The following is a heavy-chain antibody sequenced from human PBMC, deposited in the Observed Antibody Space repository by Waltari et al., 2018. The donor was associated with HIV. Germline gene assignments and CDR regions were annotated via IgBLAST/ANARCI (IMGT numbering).Heavy chain of an antibody. CDR1: GFDFRFFA. D-gene: IGHD3-16*02. V-gene: IGHV3-49*01. Sequence: EPQLVESGGGLVQPGRSLRLSCETSGFDFRFFALTWFRQAPGKGLEFVGRIRNNAYGPTTDHTALVKGRFTVTRDNSKSTAYLQMNNLKTEDTASYFCAMDRAYRYLLDYWGQGTQVTVSS. CDR3: AMDRAYRYLLDY. CDR2: IRNNAYGPTT. J-gene: IGHJ4*02.